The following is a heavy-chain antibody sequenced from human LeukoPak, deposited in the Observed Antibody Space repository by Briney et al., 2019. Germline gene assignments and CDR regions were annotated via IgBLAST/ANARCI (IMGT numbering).Heavy chain of an antibody. Sequence: SETLSLTCTVSGGSISSYYSSWIRQPPGKGLEWIGYIYYSGSTNYNPSLKSRVTISVDTSKNQFSLKLSSVTAADTAVYYCARVSAAIRYYYYYGMDVWGQGTTVTVSS. CDR1: GGSISSYY. J-gene: IGHJ6*02. D-gene: IGHD2-2*02. CDR3: ARVSAAIRYYYYYGMDV. V-gene: IGHV4-59*01. CDR2: IYYSGST.